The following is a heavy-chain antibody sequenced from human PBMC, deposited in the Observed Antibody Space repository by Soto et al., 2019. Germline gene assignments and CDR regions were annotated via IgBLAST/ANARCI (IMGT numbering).Heavy chain of an antibody. CDR1: GGSFSGYY. D-gene: IGHD6-19*01. V-gene: IGHV4-34*01. J-gene: IGHJ5*02. CDR2: INHSGST. Sequence: TSEALSLTCAVYGGSFSGYYWSWIRQPPGKGLEWIGEINHSGSTNYNPSLKSRVTISVDTSKNQFSLKLSSVTAADTAVYYCARGLGSRAVAGTVPFDPWGQGTLVTVSS. CDR3: ARGLGSRAVAGTVPFDP.